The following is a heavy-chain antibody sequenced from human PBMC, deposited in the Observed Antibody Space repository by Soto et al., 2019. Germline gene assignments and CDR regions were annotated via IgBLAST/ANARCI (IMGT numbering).Heavy chain of an antibody. Sequence: SETLSLTCTVSGGSISSYYWSWIRQPPGKGLEWIGYIYYSGSTNYNPSLKSRVTISVDTSKNQFSLKLSSVTAADTAVYYCATHLDISGSMDFWGQGTLVTVSS. D-gene: IGHD3-22*01. CDR2: IYYSGST. CDR1: GGSISSYY. J-gene: IGHJ4*02. CDR3: ATHLDISGSMDF. V-gene: IGHV4-59*01.